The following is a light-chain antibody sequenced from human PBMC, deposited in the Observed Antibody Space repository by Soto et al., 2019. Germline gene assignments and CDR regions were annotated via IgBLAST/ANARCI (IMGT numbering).Light chain of an antibody. J-gene: IGKJ1*01. Sequence: IVWTQSPDTQGSPHGQRATLSYRASQSVSSNLAWYQKKPGQAHRLIIYGASTRATGIPASFSGSASGTELTLTICSLQSEDFAVYYGQQYKNWPTWTFGQRTKVDIK. CDR1: QSVSSN. CDR2: GAS. CDR3: QQYKNWPTWT. V-gene: IGKV3-15*01.